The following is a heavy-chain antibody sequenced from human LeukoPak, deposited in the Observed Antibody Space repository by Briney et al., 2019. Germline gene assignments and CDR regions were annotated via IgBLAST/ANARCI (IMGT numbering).Heavy chain of an antibody. CDR1: GGSISSSSYY. J-gene: IGHJ6*02. CDR2: IYYSGST. V-gene: IGHV4-39*07. D-gene: IGHD3-10*01. CDR3: AREVYEVRGVHRKNYYYYGMDV. Sequence: SETLSLTCTVSGGSISSSSYYWGWIRQPPGKGLEWIGSIYYSGSTYYNPSLKSRVTISVDTSKNQFSLKLSSVTAADTAVYYCAREVYEVRGVHRKNYYYYGMDVWGQGTTVTVSS.